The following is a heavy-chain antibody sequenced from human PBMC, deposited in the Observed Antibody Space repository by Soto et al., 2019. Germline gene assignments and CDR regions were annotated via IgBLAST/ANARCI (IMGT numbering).Heavy chain of an antibody. V-gene: IGHV3-23*01. CDR2: ISGSGGST. CDR3: AKDRGYCSGGSCTGHWFDP. Sequence: EVQLLESGGGLVQPGGSLRLSCAASGFNFSSYAMSWVRQAPGKGLEWVSAISGSGGSTYYADSVKGRFTISRDNSKNTLYLQMNSLRAEDTAVYYCAKDRGYCSGGSCTGHWFDPWGQGTLVTVSS. J-gene: IGHJ5*02. D-gene: IGHD2-15*01. CDR1: GFNFSSYA.